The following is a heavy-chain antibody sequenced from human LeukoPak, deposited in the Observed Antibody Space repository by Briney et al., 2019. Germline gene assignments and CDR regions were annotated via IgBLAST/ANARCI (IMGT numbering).Heavy chain of an antibody. CDR1: VFTFSSYR. D-gene: IGHD6-19*01. Sequence: GGSLRLSCTASVFTFSSYRMNWVRQAPGKGLEWVSYISGSSSTIYYADSVKGRFTISRDNAKSSLYLQMNSLRAEDTAVYYCARGSSSGWFWDFDYWGQGTLVTVS. J-gene: IGHJ4*02. CDR3: ARGSSSGWFWDFDY. V-gene: IGHV3-48*01. CDR2: ISGSSSTI.